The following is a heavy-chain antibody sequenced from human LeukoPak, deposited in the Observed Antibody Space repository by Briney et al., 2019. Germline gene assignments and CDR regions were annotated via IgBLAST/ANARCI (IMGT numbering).Heavy chain of an antibody. V-gene: IGHV1-2*02. J-gene: IGHJ6*02. D-gene: IGHD3-10*01. Sequence: ASVKVSCKASGYTFTGYYMHWVRQAPGQGLEWMGWINPNSGGTNYAQKFQGRVTMTRDTSISTAYIELSRLRSDDTAVYYCARVGAYYGSGSKQYYYYGMDVWGQGTTVTVSS. CDR1: GYTFTGYY. CDR3: ARVGAYYGSGSKQYYYYGMDV. CDR2: INPNSGGT.